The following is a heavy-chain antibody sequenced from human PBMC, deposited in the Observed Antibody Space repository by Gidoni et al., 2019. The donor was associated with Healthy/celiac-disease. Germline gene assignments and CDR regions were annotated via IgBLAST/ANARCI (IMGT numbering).Heavy chain of an antibody. CDR2: ISGSGGST. J-gene: IGHJ3*02. CDR1: GFTFSSNA. V-gene: IGHV3-23*01. D-gene: IGHD5-12*01. CDR3: AKAGGGYADAFDI. Sequence: VPLLVSGGGLVQPGGSLRLPCVASGFTFSSNAMSWVRQTPGKGLGWFSAISGSGGSTYYADSVKGRFTIFRDNSKNTLYLQMNSLRAEDTAVYYCAKAGGGYADAFDIWGQGTMVTVSS.